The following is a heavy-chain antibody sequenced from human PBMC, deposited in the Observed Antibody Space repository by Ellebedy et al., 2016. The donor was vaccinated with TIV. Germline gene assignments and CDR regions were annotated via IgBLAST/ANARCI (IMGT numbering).Heavy chain of an antibody. D-gene: IGHD3-10*01. J-gene: IGHJ6*02. CDR2: ISAYNGNT. CDR1: GYTFINYG. Sequence: AASVKVSCKASGYTFINYGISWARQAPGQGLEWMGWISAYNGNTKYAQRLQGRVTMTTDTSTSTAYMELRSLRSDDTAVYYCARVNTMVRGVIRCLDVWGHGTTVTVSS. CDR3: ARVNTMVRGVIRCLDV. V-gene: IGHV1-18*01.